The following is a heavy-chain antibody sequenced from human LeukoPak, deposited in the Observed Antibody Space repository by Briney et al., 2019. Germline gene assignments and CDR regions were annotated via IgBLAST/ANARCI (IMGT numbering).Heavy chain of an antibody. V-gene: IGHV4-59*01. D-gene: IGHD3-3*01. J-gene: IGHJ3*02. CDR1: GGSISSYY. CDR2: IYYSGST. Sequence: PSETLSLTCTVSGGSISSYYWSWIRQPPGKGLEWIGYIYYSGSTNYNPSLKSRVTISVDTSKNQFSLKLSPVTAADTAVYYCARDRSITIFGVVRDAFDIWGQGTMVTVSS. CDR3: ARDRSITIFGVVRDAFDI.